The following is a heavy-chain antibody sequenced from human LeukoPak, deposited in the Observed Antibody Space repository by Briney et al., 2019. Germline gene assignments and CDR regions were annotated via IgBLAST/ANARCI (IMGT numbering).Heavy chain of an antibody. Sequence: GGSLRLSCAASGFTFSSYSMNWVRQAPGKGLEWVSSISSSSSYIYYADSVKGRFTFSRDNAKNSLYLQMNSLRAEDTAVYYCARDYDYVWGSYRSFDYWGQGTLVTVSS. V-gene: IGHV3-21*01. CDR3: ARDYDYVWGSYRSFDY. J-gene: IGHJ4*02. CDR1: GFTFSSYS. CDR2: ISSSSSYI. D-gene: IGHD3-16*02.